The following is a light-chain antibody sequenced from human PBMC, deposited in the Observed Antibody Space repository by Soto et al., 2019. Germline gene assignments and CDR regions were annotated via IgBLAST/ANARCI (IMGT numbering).Light chain of an antibody. CDR3: QQYNNWPPMYT. CDR2: DVS. CDR1: QSVSSAY. J-gene: IGKJ2*01. Sequence: EIVLTQSPGTLSLSPGERATLSCRASQSVSSAYLAWYQQKPGQAPRLLIYDVSSRATGIPDRFSGSGSGTDFTLTVSRLEPEDFAVYYCQQYNNWPPMYTFGQGTKLEIK. V-gene: IGKV3-20*01.